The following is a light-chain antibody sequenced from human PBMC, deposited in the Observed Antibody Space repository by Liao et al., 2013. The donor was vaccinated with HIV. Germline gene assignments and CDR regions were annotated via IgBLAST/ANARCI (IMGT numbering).Light chain of an antibody. J-gene: IGLJ2*01. CDR3: QVWDSGREQVV. CDR2: DDS. Sequence: SFVLTQPPSVSVAPGKTASIPCRGNNIGGKSVHWYQQKAGQAPALVIYDDSDRPSGIPERFSGSNSGDTATLTISRVETGDEADYYCQVWDSGREQVVFGGGTRLTVL. CDR1: NIGGKS. V-gene: IGLV3-21*04.